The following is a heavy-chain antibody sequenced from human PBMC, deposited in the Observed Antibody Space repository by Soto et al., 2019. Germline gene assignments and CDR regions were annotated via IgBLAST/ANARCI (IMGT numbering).Heavy chain of an antibody. CDR2: IYYSGST. J-gene: IGHJ6*02. Sequence: SETLSLTCTVSGGSISSGGYYWSWIRQHPGKGLEWIGYIYYSGSTYYNPSLKSRVTISVDTSKNQFSLKLSSVTAADTAVYYCARFTPIKGISTRLNDHRYNYYGMDVWGQGTTVTVSS. D-gene: IGHD2-2*01. V-gene: IGHV4-31*03. CDR1: GGSISSGGYY. CDR3: ARFTPIKGISTRLNDHRYNYYGMDV.